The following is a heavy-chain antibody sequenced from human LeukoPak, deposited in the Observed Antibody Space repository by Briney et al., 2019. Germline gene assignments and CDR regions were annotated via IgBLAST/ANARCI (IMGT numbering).Heavy chain of an antibody. Sequence: GGSLRLSCAASGFTFSGSAMHWVRQASGKGLEWVGRIRSKANSYATAYAASVKGRFTISRDDSKDTAYLQMNSLKTEDTAVYYCTRHQGRWLQSDYYYYYMDVWGKGTTVTVSS. CDR1: GFTFSGSA. V-gene: IGHV3-73*01. CDR3: TRHQGRWLQSDYYYYYMDV. D-gene: IGHD5-24*01. J-gene: IGHJ6*03. CDR2: IRSKANSYAT.